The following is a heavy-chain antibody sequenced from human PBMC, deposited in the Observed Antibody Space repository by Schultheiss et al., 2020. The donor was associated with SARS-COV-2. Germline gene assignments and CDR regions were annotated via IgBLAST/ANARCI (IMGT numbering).Heavy chain of an antibody. CDR1: GFTFSSYA. J-gene: IGHJ6*03. CDR3: ARDQFDYYGSGSYYYYMDV. CDR2: ISYDGSNK. D-gene: IGHD3-10*01. Sequence: GGSLRLSCAASGFTFSSYAMHWVRQAPGKGLEWVAVISYDGSNKYYADSVKGRFTISRDNSKNTLYLQMNSLRAEDTAVYYCARDQFDYYGSGSYYYYMDVWGKGTTVTVSS. V-gene: IGHV3-30-3*01.